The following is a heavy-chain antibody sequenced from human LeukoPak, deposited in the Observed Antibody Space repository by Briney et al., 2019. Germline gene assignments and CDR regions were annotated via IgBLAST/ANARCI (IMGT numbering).Heavy chain of an antibody. CDR2: ISSSSSYI. CDR3: ARDQSVRSVTTEGGAFDI. D-gene: IGHD4-17*01. CDR1: GFTFSSYS. V-gene: IGHV3-21*01. Sequence: GGSLRLSCAASGFTFSSYSMNWVRQAPGKGLEWVSSISSSSSYIYYADSVKGRFTISRDNAKNSLYLQMNSLRAEDTAVYYCARDQSVRSVTTEGGAFDIWGQGTMVTVSS. J-gene: IGHJ3*02.